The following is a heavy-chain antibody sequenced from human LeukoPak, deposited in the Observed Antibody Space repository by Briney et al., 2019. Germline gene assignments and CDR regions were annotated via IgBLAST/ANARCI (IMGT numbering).Heavy chain of an antibody. CDR1: GGSFSGYY. Sequence: SETLSLTCAVYGGSFSGYYWSWIRQPPGKGLEWIGEINHSGSTNYNPSLKSRVTISVDTSKNQFSLKLSSVTAADTAVYYCASFKRYYYDSSGYHRDYWGQGTLVTVSS. J-gene: IGHJ4*02. V-gene: IGHV4-34*01. CDR3: ASFKRYYYDSSGYHRDY. D-gene: IGHD3-22*01. CDR2: INHSGST.